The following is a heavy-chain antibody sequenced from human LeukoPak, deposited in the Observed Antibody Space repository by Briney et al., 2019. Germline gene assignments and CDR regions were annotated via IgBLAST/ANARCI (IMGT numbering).Heavy chain of an antibody. J-gene: IGHJ4*02. Sequence: PGGSLRLSCAASEFTFSNYAMNWVRQAPGKGLEWVSGINWNGGSTGYADSVKGRFTISRDNAKNSLYLQMSSLRAEDTALYYCAREEGGYFDYWGQGTLVTVSS. CDR2: INWNGGST. CDR1: EFTFSNYA. V-gene: IGHV3-20*04. CDR3: AREEGGYFDY. D-gene: IGHD3-16*01.